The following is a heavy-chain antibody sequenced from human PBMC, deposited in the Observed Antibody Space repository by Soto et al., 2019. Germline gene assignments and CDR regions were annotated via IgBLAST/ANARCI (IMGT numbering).Heavy chain of an antibody. CDR1: GFSFSSYA. Sequence: GGSLRFSCAASGFSFSSYAMTWVRQAPGKGLEWVCFITASGGRTYYAGSLKGRFAISRDNTDNTLYLQMNSLRAEDTAVYYCAKSWVVDPHDVDYWGQGILVTVSS. V-gene: IGHV3-23*01. D-gene: IGHD1-1*01. CDR2: ITASGGRT. J-gene: IGHJ4*02. CDR3: AKSWVVDPHDVDY.